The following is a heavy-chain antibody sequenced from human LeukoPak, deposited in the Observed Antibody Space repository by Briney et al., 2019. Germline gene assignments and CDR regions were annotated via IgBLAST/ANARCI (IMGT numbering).Heavy chain of an antibody. D-gene: IGHD3-22*01. Sequence: GGSLRLSCAASGFTFISFGMHWVRQAPGKGLEWVALISYDGSNKYYADSVKGRFTISRDNSKNTLYLQMNSLRAVDAAVYYCAKDWDPGYYDSSGSYPDYWGQGTLVTVSS. CDR2: ISYDGSNK. CDR1: GFTFISFG. J-gene: IGHJ4*02. V-gene: IGHV3-30*18. CDR3: AKDWDPGYYDSSGSYPDY.